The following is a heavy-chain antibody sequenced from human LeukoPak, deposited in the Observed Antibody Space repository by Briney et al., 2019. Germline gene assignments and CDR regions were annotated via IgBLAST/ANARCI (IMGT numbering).Heavy chain of an antibody. Sequence: QPGGSLKLSCAASGFTFSGSPMHWVRQASGKGLEWVGRIRSKAYSYATAYAASVKGRFTISRDDSKNTAYLQMNSLETEDTAVYFCTTYCSSTSRYLGGYMDVWGKGTTVTVSS. J-gene: IGHJ6*03. CDR2: IRSKAYSYAT. V-gene: IGHV3-73*01. D-gene: IGHD2-2*01. CDR1: GFTFSGSP. CDR3: TTYCSSTSRYLGGYMDV.